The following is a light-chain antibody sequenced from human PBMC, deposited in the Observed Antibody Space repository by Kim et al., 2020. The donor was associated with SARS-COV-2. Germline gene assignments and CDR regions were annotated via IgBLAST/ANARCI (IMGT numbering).Light chain of an antibody. CDR2: AAS. V-gene: IGKV1-39*01. CDR3: QQSYSIPPIT. CDR1: QNINIY. Sequence: DIQMTQFPSSLSASVGDRVTITCRASQNINIYVNWYQQKPGKAPKLLIYAASSLQSGVPSRFSGSGSGTDFTLTISSLQSEDFATYYCQQSYSIPPITFGQGTRLEIK. J-gene: IGKJ5*01.